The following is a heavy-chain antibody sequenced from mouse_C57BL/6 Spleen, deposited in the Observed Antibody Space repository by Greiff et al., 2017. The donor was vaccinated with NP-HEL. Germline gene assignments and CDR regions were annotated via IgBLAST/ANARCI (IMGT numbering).Heavy chain of an antibody. CDR3: AKLDDYDSDYAMDY. CDR1: GFSLTSYG. V-gene: IGHV2-2*01. CDR2: IWSGGST. J-gene: IGHJ4*01. D-gene: IGHD2-4*01. Sequence: VKLQESGPGLVQPSQSLSITCTVSGFSLTSYGVHWVRQSPGKGLEWLGVIWSGGSTDYNAAFISRLSISKDNSKSQVFFKMNSLQADDTAIYYCAKLDDYDSDYAMDYWGQGTSVTVSS.